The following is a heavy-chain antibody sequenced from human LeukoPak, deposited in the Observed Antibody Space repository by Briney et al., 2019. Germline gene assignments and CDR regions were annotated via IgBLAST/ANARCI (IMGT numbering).Heavy chain of an antibody. Sequence: GRSLRLSCAASGFTFSSYAMHWVRQAPGKGLEWVAVISYDASNKYYADSVKGRFTISRDNSKNTLYLQMNSLRAEDTAVYYCAKDAHYYDSSGLRGLDYWGQGTLVTVSS. CDR3: AKDAHYYDSSGLRGLDY. CDR1: GFTFSSYA. V-gene: IGHV3-30*04. J-gene: IGHJ4*02. D-gene: IGHD3-22*01. CDR2: ISYDASNK.